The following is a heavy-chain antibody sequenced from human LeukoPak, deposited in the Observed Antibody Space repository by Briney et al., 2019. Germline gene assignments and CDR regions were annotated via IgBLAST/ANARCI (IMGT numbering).Heavy chain of an antibody. CDR3: AKNGRGSMVRDPYYYYYMDV. CDR1: GFTFSSYG. D-gene: IGHD3-10*01. J-gene: IGHJ6*03. Sequence: GGSLRLPCAASGFTFSSYGMHWVRQAPGKGLEWVAFIRYDGSNKYYADSVKGRFTISRDNSKNTLYLQMNSLRAEDTAVYYCAKNGRGSMVRDPYYYYYMDVWGKGTTVTISS. V-gene: IGHV3-30*02. CDR2: IRYDGSNK.